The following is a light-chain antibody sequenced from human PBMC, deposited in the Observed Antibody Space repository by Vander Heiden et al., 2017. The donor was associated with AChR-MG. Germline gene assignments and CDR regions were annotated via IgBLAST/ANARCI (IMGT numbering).Light chain of an antibody. CDR3: QQYNSYSYT. CDR2: KAS. CDR1: QSISSW. V-gene: IGKV1-5*03. J-gene: IGKJ2*01. Sequence: DIQMTQSPSPLSASVGDRVTITCRASQSISSWLAWYQQKPGKVPKLLIYKASSLESGVPSRFSGSGSGTEFTLTISSLQPDDFATYYCQQYNSYSYTFDQGTKLEIK.